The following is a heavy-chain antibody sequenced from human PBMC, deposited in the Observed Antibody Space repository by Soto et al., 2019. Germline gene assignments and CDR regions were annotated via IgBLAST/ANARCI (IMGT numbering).Heavy chain of an antibody. D-gene: IGHD2-2*01. CDR2: INPNSGGT. Sequence: ASVKVSCKASGYTFTGYYMHWVRQAPGQGLEWMGWINPNSGGTNYAQKFQGRVTMTRDTSISTAYMELSRLGSDDTAVYYCARFEPESCSSTSCLPNYYYYYGMDVWGQGTTVTVSS. CDR3: ARFEPESCSSTSCLPNYYYYYGMDV. CDR1: GYTFTGYY. J-gene: IGHJ6*02. V-gene: IGHV1-2*02.